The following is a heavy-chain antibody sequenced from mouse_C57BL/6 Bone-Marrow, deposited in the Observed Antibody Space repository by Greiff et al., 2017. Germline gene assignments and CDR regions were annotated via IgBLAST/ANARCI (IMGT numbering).Heavy chain of an antibody. CDR2: ISNGGGST. D-gene: IGHD2-3*01. CDR3: AREGGWFPWFAY. CDR1: GFTFSDYY. Sequence: EVKLVESGGGLVQPGGSLKLSCAASGFTFSDYYMYWVRQTPEKRLEWVAYISNGGGSTYYPDTVKGRFTISRDNAKNTLYLQMSRLKSEDTAMDYCAREGGWFPWFAYWGQGTLVTVSA. J-gene: IGHJ3*01. V-gene: IGHV5-12*01.